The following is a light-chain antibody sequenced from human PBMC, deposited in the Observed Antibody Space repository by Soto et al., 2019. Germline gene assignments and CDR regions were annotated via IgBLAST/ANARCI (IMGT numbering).Light chain of an antibody. CDR2: DVS. V-gene: IGLV2-14*01. CDR1: SSDIGAYNL. CDR3: TAYTRITTLEV. Sequence: QSALTQPASVSGSPGQSITISCTGTSSDIGAYNLVSGFQQHPGKAPKLMIYDVSNRPSGVSNRFSGSKSCNTASLTISGLQAVDEADYYRTAYTRITTLEVFGGGTPLTVL. J-gene: IGLJ2*01.